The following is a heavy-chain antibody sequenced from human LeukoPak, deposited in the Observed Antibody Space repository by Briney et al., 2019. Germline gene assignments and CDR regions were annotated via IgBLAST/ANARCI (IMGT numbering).Heavy chain of an antibody. J-gene: IGHJ6*02. V-gene: IGHV3-23*01. CDR1: GFTFSSYA. D-gene: IGHD6-13*01. Sequence: GGSLRLSCAASGFTFSSYAMSWVRQAPGKGLEWVSAISGSGGSTYYADSVKGRFIISRDNSKNTLYLQMNSLRAEDTAVYYCAKLKQQLVSSYYYGMDVWGQGTTVTVSS. CDR3: AKLKQQLVSSYYYGMDV. CDR2: ISGSGGST.